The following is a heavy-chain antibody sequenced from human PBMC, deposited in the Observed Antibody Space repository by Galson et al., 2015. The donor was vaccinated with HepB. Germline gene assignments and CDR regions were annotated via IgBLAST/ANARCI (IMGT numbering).Heavy chain of an antibody. J-gene: IGHJ4*02. CDR1: GFIFGDFA. CDR3: ARGVFTLLRGRRRGYYFHS. V-gene: IGHV3-20*04. CDR2: IDRNDGST. D-gene: IGHD3-10*01. Sequence: LRLSCAASGFIFGDFAMSWVRHTPAKGLEWVSTIDRNDGSTSYADSVKGRFTISRDNAKNSLYLQMNILTSEATALYYCARGVFTLLRGRRRGYYFHSWGQGTLVTVSS.